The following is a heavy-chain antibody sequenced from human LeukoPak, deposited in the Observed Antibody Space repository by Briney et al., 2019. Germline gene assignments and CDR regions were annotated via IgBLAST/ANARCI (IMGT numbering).Heavy chain of an antibody. CDR3: ARVSLTMVRGVSYFDY. CDR1: GGSISSYY. V-gene: IGHV4-59*01. D-gene: IGHD3-10*01. J-gene: IGHJ4*02. Sequence: ETLSLTCTVSGGSISSYYWNWIRQPPGKGLEWVGYIYYSGSTNYNPSLKSRVTISIDTSKNQISLKLSSVTAADTAVYYCARVSLTMVRGVSYFDYWGQGTLVTVSS. CDR2: IYYSGST.